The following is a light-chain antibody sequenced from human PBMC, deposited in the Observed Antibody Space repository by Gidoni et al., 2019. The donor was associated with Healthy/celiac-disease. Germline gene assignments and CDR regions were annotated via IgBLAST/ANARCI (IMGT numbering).Light chain of an antibody. CDR2: AAS. J-gene: IGKJ3*01. Sequence: DIQMTQSPSSLSASVGDRVTITCRASQSISSYVNWYQQKPGKAPKLLIYAASSLQSEVPSRFSGSGSGTDFTLTIRSLQPEDFATYYCQQSYSTLSSTFGPGTKVDIK. V-gene: IGKV1-39*01. CDR3: QQSYSTLSST. CDR1: QSISSY.